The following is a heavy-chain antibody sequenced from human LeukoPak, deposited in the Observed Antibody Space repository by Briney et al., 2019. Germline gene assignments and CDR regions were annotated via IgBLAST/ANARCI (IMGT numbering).Heavy chain of an antibody. CDR3: AKDLYGD. CDR1: GFTFSSYG. D-gene: IGHD4-17*01. CDR2: ISYDGSNK. J-gene: IGHJ4*02. Sequence: PGGSLRLSCAASGFTFSSYGMHWVRQAPGKGLEWVAVISYDGSNKYYADSVKGRFTISRDNSKSTLYLQMNSLRAEDTAVYYCAKDLYGDWGQGTLVTVSS. V-gene: IGHV3-30*18.